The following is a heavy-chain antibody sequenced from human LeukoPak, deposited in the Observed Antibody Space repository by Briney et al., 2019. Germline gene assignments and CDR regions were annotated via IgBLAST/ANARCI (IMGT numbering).Heavy chain of an antibody. CDR2: IYYSGST. CDR3: ARGPPEYYDFWSGYYFVY. J-gene: IGHJ4*02. D-gene: IGHD3-3*01. CDR1: GGCIGRSGYN. V-gene: IGHV4-39*07. Sequence: TLAVACTVSGGCIGRSGYNWGWFRQPPGKGLEWIGSIYYSGSTYYNPSLKSRVTISVDTSKNQFFLKLSSVTAADTAVYYCARGPPEYYDFWSGYYFVYWGQGTLVTVSS.